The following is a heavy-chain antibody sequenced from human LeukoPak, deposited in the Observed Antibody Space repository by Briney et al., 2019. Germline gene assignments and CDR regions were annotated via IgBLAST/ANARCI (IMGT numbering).Heavy chain of an antibody. CDR1: GSTLTEHA. Sequence: PGGSLRLSCAASGSTLTEHAWSWVRQAPGEGLEWVSGIIDVGGTYYADSVKGRFTISRDSSKNTLYLQMNSLRAEDTATYYCAKDYCRGGNCPLPFFDSWGQGTLVTVSS. V-gene: IGHV3-23*01. J-gene: IGHJ4*02. CDR3: AKDYCRGGNCPLPFFDS. D-gene: IGHD2-15*01. CDR2: IIDVGGT.